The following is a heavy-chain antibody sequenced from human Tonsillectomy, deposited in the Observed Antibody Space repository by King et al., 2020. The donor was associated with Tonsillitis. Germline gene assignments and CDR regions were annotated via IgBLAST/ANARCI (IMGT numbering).Heavy chain of an antibody. CDR1: GFTFSDYG. CDR3: ASPGVIRGYLAC. CDR2: ISYDGSTK. D-gene: IGHD3-10*01. J-gene: IGHJ4*02. V-gene: IGHV3-33*05. Sequence: VQLVESGGGVVQPGRSLTLSCAPSGFTFSDYGIHWVRQAPGKGLEWVAVISYDGSTKYYADSVKGRFTISRDNSKNTVYLQMNSLRGEDTAVYYCASPGVIRGYLACGGKGT.